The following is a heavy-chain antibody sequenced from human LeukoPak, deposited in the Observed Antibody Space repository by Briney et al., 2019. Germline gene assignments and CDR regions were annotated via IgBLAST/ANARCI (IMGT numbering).Heavy chain of an antibody. CDR1: GYTFTGYY. V-gene: IGHV1-2*02. D-gene: IGHD3-9*01. Sequence: ASVKVSCKASGYTFTGYYMHWVRQAPGQGLEWMGWINPNSGGTNYAQKFQGRVTMTRDTSISTAYMELSRLRSDDTAVYYCASWDTYYDILTGHSGVYWGQGTLVTVSS. CDR2: INPNSGGT. CDR3: ASWDTYYDILTGHSGVY. J-gene: IGHJ4*02.